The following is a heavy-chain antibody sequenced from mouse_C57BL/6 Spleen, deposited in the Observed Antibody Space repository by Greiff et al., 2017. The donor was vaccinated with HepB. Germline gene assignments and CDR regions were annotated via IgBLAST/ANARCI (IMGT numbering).Heavy chain of an antibody. Sequence: QVQLKESGAELVKPGASVKISCKASGYAFSSYWMNWVKQRPGKGLEWIGQIYPGDGDTNYNGKFKGKATLTADKSSSTAYMQLSSLTSEDSAVYFCARAGGSTHFDYWGQGTTLTVSS. CDR3: ARAGGSTHFDY. J-gene: IGHJ2*01. V-gene: IGHV1-80*01. D-gene: IGHD1-1*02. CDR2: IYPGDGDT. CDR1: GYAFSSYW.